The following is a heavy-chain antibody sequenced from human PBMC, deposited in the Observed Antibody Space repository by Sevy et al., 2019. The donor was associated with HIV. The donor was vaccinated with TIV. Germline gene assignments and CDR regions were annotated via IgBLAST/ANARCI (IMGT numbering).Heavy chain of an antibody. D-gene: IGHD6-13*01. J-gene: IGHJ4*02. V-gene: IGHV4-59*01. CDR1: GGSISSYY. CDR3: ARERQLVLDY. Sequence: ETLSLTCTVSGGSISSYYWSWIRQPPGKGLEWIGYIYYSGSTNYNPSLKSRVTISVDTSKNQFSLRLSSVTAADTAVYYCARERQLVLDYWGQGTLVTVSS. CDR2: IYYSGST.